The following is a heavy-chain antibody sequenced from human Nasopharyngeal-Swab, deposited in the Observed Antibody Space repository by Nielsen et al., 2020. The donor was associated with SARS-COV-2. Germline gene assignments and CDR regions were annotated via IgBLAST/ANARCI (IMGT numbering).Heavy chain of an antibody. V-gene: IGHV3-9*01. J-gene: IGHJ6*02. Sequence: GGSLRLSCAASGFTFDDYAMHWVRQAPGKGLEWVSGISWNRGSIGYADSVKGRFTISRDNAKNSLYLQMNSLRAEDTALYYCAKDTMDTAMVMDVWGQGTTVTVSS. D-gene: IGHD5-18*01. CDR3: AKDTMDTAMVMDV. CDR2: ISWNRGSI. CDR1: GFTFDDYA.